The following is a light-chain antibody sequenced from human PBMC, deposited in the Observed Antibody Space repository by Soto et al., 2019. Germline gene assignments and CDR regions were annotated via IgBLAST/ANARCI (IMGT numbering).Light chain of an antibody. CDR2: SNN. J-gene: IGLJ3*02. Sequence: QLVLTQPPSASGTPGQRVTISCSGSSSNIGSSYVYWYQQLPGTAPTLVIYSNNQRPSGVPDRFSGSKSGTSASLAISGLRSEDEADYYCATWDDSLSAWVFGGGTKLTVL. V-gene: IGLV1-47*02. CDR3: ATWDDSLSAWV. CDR1: SSNIGSSY.